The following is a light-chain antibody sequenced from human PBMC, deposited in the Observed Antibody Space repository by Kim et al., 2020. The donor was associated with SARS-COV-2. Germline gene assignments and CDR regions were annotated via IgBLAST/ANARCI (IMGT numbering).Light chain of an antibody. CDR3: AAWDDSLSVF. J-gene: IGLJ2*01. CDR1: RSNIGSNP. V-gene: IGLV1-44*01. Sequence: PGPEVTISGSASRSNIGSNPVNWYQQLPRTAPKLLISGDSRRPLGVPDRFSGSNSGTSASLAITGLQSEDEANYYCAAWDDSLSVFFGGGTQLTVL. CDR2: GDS.